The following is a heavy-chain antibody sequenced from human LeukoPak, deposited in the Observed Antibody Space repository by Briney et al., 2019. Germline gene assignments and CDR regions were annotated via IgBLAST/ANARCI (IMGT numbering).Heavy chain of an antibody. Sequence: SETLSLTCTVSGYSISSGYYWGWIRPPPGKGLEWIGSIYHSGSTYYNPSLKSRVTISVDTSKNQFSLKLSSVTAADTAVYYCARGEQILGYYYDYWGQGTLVTVSS. CDR1: GYSISSGYY. D-gene: IGHD3-22*01. CDR3: ARGEQILGYYYDY. CDR2: IYHSGST. J-gene: IGHJ4*02. V-gene: IGHV4-38-2*02.